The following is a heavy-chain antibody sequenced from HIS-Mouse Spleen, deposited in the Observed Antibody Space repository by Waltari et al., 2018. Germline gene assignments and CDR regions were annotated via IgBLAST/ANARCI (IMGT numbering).Heavy chain of an antibody. J-gene: IGHJ4*02. Sequence: QAPGKGLEWVSSISSSSSYIYYADSVKSRFTISRDNAKNSLYLQMNSLRAEDTAVYYCARVRGYCSGGSCYSGGGYFDYWGQGTLVTVSP. CDR3: ARVRGYCSGGSCYSGGGYFDY. V-gene: IGHV3-21*01. CDR2: ISSSSSYI. D-gene: IGHD2-15*01.